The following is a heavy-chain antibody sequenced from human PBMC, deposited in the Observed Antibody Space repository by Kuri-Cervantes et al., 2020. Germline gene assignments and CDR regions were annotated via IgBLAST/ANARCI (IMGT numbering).Heavy chain of an antibody. J-gene: IGHJ6*02. V-gene: IGHV3-30*03. CDR1: GFTFSSYG. CDR2: ISYDGSNK. D-gene: IGHD2-21*01. Sequence: GESLKISCAASGFTFSSYGMHWVRQAPGKGLEWVAVISYDGSNKYYADSVKGRFTISRDNSKNTLDLQMNSLRAEDTAVYYCASSKVSIEEDYQYYYGMDVWGQGTTVTVSS. CDR3: ASSKVSIEEDYQYYYGMDV.